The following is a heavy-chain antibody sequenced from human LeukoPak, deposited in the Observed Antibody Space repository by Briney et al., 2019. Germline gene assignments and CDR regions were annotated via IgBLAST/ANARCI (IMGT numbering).Heavy chain of an antibody. D-gene: IGHD5-24*01. CDR3: AKDIQLST. CDR1: GFTFSSYA. J-gene: IGHJ3*01. V-gene: IGHV3-23*01. CDR2: ISGSGDST. Sequence: GGSLRLSCAASGFTFSSYAMSWVRQAPGKRLGWVSVISGSGDSTYYPDSVKRRFTISRDNSKNTLALQMNSLRDEDTAMYFCAKDIQLSTWGLGTMVTVSS.